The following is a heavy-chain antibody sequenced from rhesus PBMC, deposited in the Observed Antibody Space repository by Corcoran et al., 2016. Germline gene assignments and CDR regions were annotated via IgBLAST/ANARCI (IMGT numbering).Heavy chain of an antibody. CDR1: GYTFTSYS. J-gene: IGHJ5-2*02. D-gene: IGHD3-9*01. CDR3: ARPGFSLDV. CDR2: INTSNGNT. V-gene: IGHV1-200*01. Sequence: QVQLVQSGAEVKKPGASVKLSCKASGYTFTSYSINWVRQARGQGLEGMGWINTSNGNTGDAQKFQGRVTMTRDTSTSTAYMEQSSLRSEDTAVYYCARPGFSLDVWGRGVLVTVSS.